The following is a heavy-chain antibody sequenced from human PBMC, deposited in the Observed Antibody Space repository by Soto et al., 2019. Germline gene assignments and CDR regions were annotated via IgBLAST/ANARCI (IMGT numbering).Heavy chain of an antibody. CDR1: GESFSGYY. V-gene: IGHV4-34*01. J-gene: IGHJ4*02. CDR3: ARSYGSSWYMNFDY. Sequence: QVQLQQWGAGLLKPSETLSLTCAVYGESFSGYYWSWIRQPPGKGLEWIGEINHSGSTNYNPSLTSRVTISVDTSKNQFYLKLSSVTAAATAVYYCARSYGSSWYMNFDYWGQGTLVTVSS. D-gene: IGHD6-13*01. CDR2: INHSGST.